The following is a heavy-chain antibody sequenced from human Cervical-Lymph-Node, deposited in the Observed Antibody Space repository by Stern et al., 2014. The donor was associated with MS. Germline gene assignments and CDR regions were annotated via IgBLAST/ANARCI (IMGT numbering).Heavy chain of an antibody. CDR3: ARDRGIDDAFDL. V-gene: IGHV3-30*01. CDR1: GFSFSNYA. J-gene: IGHJ3*01. Sequence: VQLVESGGGVVQPGRSLRLSCAASGFSFSNYAVHWVRQAPGKGLEWVAVASYDGNKYAADSVKGRFTGSRDNSKNALYLQMNSLRTEDTAVYYCARDRGIDDAFDLWGQGTMVTVSA. CDR2: ASYDGNK. D-gene: IGHD3-10*01.